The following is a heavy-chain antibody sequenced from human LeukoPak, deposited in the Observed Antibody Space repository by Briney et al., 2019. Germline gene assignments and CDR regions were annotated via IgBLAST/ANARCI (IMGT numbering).Heavy chain of an antibody. CDR1: GPSFSGYY. Sequence: PSETLSLTCAVYGPSFSGYYWTWIRQTPGKGLEWIGEINHIGITDYNPTLRSRVTISVETSKNQSSRKLSSVTAAKTAFYYFAGAVIVYSSGTQRNWFDPWGQGTLVTVSS. D-gene: IGHD5/OR15-5a*01. CDR3: AGAVIVYSSGTQRNWFDP. CDR2: INHIGIT. V-gene: IGHV4-34*01. J-gene: IGHJ5*02.